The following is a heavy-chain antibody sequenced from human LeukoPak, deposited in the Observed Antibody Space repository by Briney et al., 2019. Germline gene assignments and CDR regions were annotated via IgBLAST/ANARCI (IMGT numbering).Heavy chain of an antibody. Sequence: GGSLRLSCAASGFTLSDYWMNWVRQAPGKGPVWVSHISPDGRNIAYADSVKGRFTISRDSAKNTLYLQMNSLRVGDTAVYYCVRDGGGSTPYDSWGQGKLFTVSS. CDR1: GFTLSDYW. CDR3: VRDGGGSTPYDS. D-gene: IGHD2-15*01. V-gene: IGHV3-74*01. CDR2: ISPDGRNI. J-gene: IGHJ3*01.